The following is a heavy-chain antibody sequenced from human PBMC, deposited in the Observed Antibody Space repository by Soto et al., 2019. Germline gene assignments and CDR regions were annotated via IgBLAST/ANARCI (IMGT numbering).Heavy chain of an antibody. CDR3: AAGGGLPRYY. D-gene: IGHD5-12*01. J-gene: IGHJ4*02. Sequence: QLQLQESGSGLVKPSQTLSLTCAVSDGSISSGGYSWSWIRQPPGKGLEWIGYIYHSGSTYYNPSLKSRVTSSVDRSKNQFSLKLSSVTAADTAVYYCAAGGGLPRYYWGQGTLVTVSS. CDR1: DGSISSGGYS. V-gene: IGHV4-30-2*01. CDR2: IYHSGST.